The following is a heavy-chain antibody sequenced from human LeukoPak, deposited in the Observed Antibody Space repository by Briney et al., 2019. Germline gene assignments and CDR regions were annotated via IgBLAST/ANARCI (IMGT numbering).Heavy chain of an antibody. V-gene: IGHV3-7*01. CDR3: TRYFSYYMDV. J-gene: IGHJ6*03. CDR1: GFTFANYA. D-gene: IGHD2/OR15-2a*01. CDR2: INQDGSEK. Sequence: GGSLRLSCAVSGFTFANYAMSWVRQAPGKGLEWVANINQDGSEKFYMDSVKGRFTISRDNAKNSLYLQMNSLRVEDAATYYCTRYFSYYMDVWGKGTTVTVSS.